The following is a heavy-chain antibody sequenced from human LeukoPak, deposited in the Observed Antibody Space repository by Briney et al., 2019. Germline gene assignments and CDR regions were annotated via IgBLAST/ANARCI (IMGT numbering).Heavy chain of an antibody. D-gene: IGHD5-12*01. Sequence: TSETLSLTCAVYGGSFRCYYWRWIRQPPGKGLEWIWEINHSGSTNYNPSLKRRVTISVDTSKNQFSLQLSSVTAADTAVYYCARGPLVKWLRLRAHYYMDVWGKGTTVTVSS. J-gene: IGHJ6*03. CDR3: ARGPLVKWLRLRAHYYMDV. CDR2: INHSGST. CDR1: GGSFRCYY. V-gene: IGHV4-34*01.